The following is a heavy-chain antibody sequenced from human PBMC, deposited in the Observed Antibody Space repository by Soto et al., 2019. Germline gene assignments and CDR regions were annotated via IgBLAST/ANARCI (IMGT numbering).Heavy chain of an antibody. CDR1: GFTVSSNY. CDR3: ARAPYPGIAVAGLFFDP. J-gene: IGHJ5*02. Sequence: HPGGSLRLSCAASGFTVSSNYMSWVRQAPGKGLEWVSVIYSGGSTYYADSVKGRFTISRDNSKNTLYLQMNSLRAEDTAVYYCARAPYPGIAVAGLFFDPWGQGTLVTVSS. V-gene: IGHV3-66*01. D-gene: IGHD6-19*01. CDR2: IYSGGST.